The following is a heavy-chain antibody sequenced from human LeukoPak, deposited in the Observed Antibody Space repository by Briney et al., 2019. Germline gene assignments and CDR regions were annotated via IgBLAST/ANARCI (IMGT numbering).Heavy chain of an antibody. D-gene: IGHD3-22*01. CDR2: IRPDGSDK. CDR1: GFIFSTYG. Sequence: GGSLRLSCAASGFIFSTYGMHWVRQAPGKGLEWVAFIRPDGSDKYYAGSVKGRFTISRDNSKNTLYLQMNSLRAEDTAVYCCGKHDSSSKYWGQGTLVTVSS. CDR3: GKHDSSSKY. V-gene: IGHV3-30*02. J-gene: IGHJ4*02.